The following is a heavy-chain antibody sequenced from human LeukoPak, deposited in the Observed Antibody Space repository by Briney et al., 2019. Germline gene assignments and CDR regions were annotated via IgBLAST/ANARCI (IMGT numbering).Heavy chain of an antibody. D-gene: IGHD3-22*01. V-gene: IGHV3-21*01. CDR3: AREGGFHYDSSGDAFDI. J-gene: IGHJ3*02. CDR2: ISSNGAYI. CDR1: GSTFSRFT. Sequence: PGGSLRLSCAASGSTFSRFTMNWVRQAPGKGLEWVSSISSNGAYIYYADSLRGRLTISRDNAKNSLYLQVNRLGAEDTAVYYCAREGGFHYDSSGDAFDIWGQGTMVTVSS.